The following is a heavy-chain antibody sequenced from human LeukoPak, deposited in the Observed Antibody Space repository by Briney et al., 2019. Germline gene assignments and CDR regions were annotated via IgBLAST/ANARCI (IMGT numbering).Heavy chain of an antibody. CDR2: SSGSGGST. J-gene: IGHJ5*02. CDR3: AKRSTGYSSGWSPDWFDP. V-gene: IGHV3-23*01. D-gene: IGHD6-19*01. CDR1: GFTFSSYA. Sequence: GGSLRLSCAASGFTFSSYAMSWVRQAPGKGLEWVSASSGSGGSTYYADSVKGRFTISRDNSKNTLYLQMNSLRAEDTAVYYCAKRSTGYSSGWSPDWFDPWGQGTLVTVSS.